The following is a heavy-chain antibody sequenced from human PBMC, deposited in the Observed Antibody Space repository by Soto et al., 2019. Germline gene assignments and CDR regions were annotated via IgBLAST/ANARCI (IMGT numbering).Heavy chain of an antibody. CDR3: AKKGLGSLTTYGNSGECDYVFDI. J-gene: IGHJ3*02. D-gene: IGHD2-21*01. V-gene: IGHV3-21*04. CDR1: GFTFSSYS. CDR2: ISSSSSYI. Sequence: PGGSLRLSCAASGFTFSSYSMNWVRQAPGKGLEWVSSISSSSSYIYYADSVKGRFTISRDNAKNTVYLQMNSLRAEDTAVYYCAKKGLGSLTTYGNSGECDYVFDIWGQGSMVTVSS.